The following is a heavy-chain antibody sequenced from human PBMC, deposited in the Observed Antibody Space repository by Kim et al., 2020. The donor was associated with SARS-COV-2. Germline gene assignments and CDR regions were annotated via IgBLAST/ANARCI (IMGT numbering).Heavy chain of an antibody. J-gene: IGHJ4*02. CDR1: GYIFTAYY. CDR3: ARQEVTSSFDF. Sequence: ASVKVSCKASGYIFTAYYTHWVRQAPGQGLEWIGWVNPNTGDTDYAQKFQGRVTMTRDTSISTAYMELTRLRSDDTAIYYCARQEVTSSFDFWGQGTLV. V-gene: IGHV1-2*02. CDR2: VNPNTGDT.